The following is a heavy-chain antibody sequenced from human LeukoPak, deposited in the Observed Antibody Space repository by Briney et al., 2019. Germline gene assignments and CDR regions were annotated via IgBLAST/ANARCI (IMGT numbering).Heavy chain of an antibody. CDR1: GFTFTTYW. D-gene: IGHD5-24*01. V-gene: IGHV3-7*01. CDR3: AKDLRDGYNFADY. Sequence: GGSLRLSCVGSGFTFTTYWMSWVRQAPGKGLEWVANIKQDGSEKYYVDSVKGRFTISRDNAKNSLYLQMNSLRAEDTAVYYCAKDLRDGYNFADYWGQGTLVTVSS. CDR2: IKQDGSEK. J-gene: IGHJ4*02.